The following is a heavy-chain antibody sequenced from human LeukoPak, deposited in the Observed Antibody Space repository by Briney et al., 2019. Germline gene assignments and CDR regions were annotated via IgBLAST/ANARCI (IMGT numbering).Heavy chain of an antibody. V-gene: IGHV3-23*01. CDR3: ATTTTGYSSGRYPAWPIDY. J-gene: IGHJ4*02. CDR1: GFTFGSYA. Sequence: GSPRLSCAASGFTFGSYAMYWVRQAPGKGLEWVSGIFGSGGSAHYADSVKGRFTISRDNSKNTVYLQMDSLRVEDTAIYYCATTTTGYSSGRYPAWPIDYWGQGTLVNVSS. CDR2: IFGSGGSA. D-gene: IGHD2-15*01.